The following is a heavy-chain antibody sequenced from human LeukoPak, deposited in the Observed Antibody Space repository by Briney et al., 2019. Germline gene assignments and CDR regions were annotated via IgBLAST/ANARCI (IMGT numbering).Heavy chain of an antibody. CDR2: IYYSGST. Sequence: SETLSLTGTVSGGSISSSSYYWGWIRQPPGKGLEWIGSIYYSGSTYYNPSLKSRVTISVDRSKNQFSLKLSSVTAADTAGYYCASSYSSGWNYYYYYYMDVWGKGTTVTVSS. CDR3: ASSYSSGWNYYYYYYMDV. D-gene: IGHD6-19*01. J-gene: IGHJ6*03. V-gene: IGHV4-39*01. CDR1: GGSISSSSYY.